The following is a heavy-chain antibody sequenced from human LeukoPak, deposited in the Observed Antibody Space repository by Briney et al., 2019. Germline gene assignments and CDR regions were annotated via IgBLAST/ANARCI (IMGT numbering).Heavy chain of an antibody. CDR1: EFTLEDYA. Sequence: GGSLRLSCAASEFTLEDYAMHWVRQAPRKGVEWVAGISWESISMAYADSVKGRFAISRDNAKKTLYLQMSSLRAEEKALYYCAKTRSGVLLIGTNVFDLLGQGTLVSVSS. D-gene: IGHD3-10*01. J-gene: IGHJ3*01. V-gene: IGHV3-9*01. CDR2: ISWESISM. CDR3: AKTRSGVLLIGTNVFDL.